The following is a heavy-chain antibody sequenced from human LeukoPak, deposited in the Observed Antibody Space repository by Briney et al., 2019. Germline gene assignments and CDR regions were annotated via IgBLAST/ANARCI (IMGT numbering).Heavy chain of an antibody. CDR1: GYTFTGYY. CDR2: INPNSGGT. Sequence: EASVKVSCKASGYTFTGYYMHWVRQAPGQGLEWMGWINPNSGGTNYAQKFQGRVTMTRDTSISTAYMELSRLRSEDTAVYYCARDGWYNDILTGTSRRRFDPWGQGTLVTVSS. V-gene: IGHV1-2*02. J-gene: IGHJ5*02. CDR3: ARDGWYNDILTGTSRRRFDP. D-gene: IGHD3-9*01.